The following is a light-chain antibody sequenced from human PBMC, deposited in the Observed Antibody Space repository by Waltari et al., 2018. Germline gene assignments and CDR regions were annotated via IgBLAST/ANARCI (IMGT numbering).Light chain of an antibody. CDR1: QSISNW. V-gene: IGKV1-5*03. J-gene: IGKJ4*01. CDR3: QQYNSYSLLT. Sequence: DIQMTQSPSTLSASVGDRVTITCRASQSISNWLAWYQQKPGKAPKLLIEKASTLESGVPTRFSGSGSGTEFTLTISSLQPDDFATYYCQQYNSYSLLTFGGGTKVEIK. CDR2: KAS.